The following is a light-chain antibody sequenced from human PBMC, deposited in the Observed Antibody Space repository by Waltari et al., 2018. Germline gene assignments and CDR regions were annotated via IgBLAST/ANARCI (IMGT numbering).Light chain of an antibody. CDR2: DAS. CDR1: LSVGTH. V-gene: IGKV3-11*01. Sequence: EVVMTQSPATLSLSPGDSATLSCRASLSVGTHLAWYQQKPGQAPRLLIYDASNRATGIPVRFSGSGSGTDFTLTISTLEPEDFAVYYCQQRSSGRTFGQGTKVEIK. J-gene: IGKJ1*01. CDR3: QQRSSGRT.